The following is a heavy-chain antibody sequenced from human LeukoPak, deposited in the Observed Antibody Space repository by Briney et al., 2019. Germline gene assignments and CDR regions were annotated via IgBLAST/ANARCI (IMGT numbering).Heavy chain of an antibody. CDR2: INQDGSQT. CDR1: GSTFSTYW. Sequence: GGSLRLSCAASGSTFSTYWMSWVRRAPGKGLEWVANINQDGSQTFYVDSVKGRFTISRDNPGNSVYLQMNSLRAEDTAVYYCARTGYCSSTSYHKRYYYMDVWGKGTTVTVSS. J-gene: IGHJ6*03. D-gene: IGHD2-2*01. CDR3: ARTGYCSSTSYHKRYYYMDV. V-gene: IGHV3-7*01.